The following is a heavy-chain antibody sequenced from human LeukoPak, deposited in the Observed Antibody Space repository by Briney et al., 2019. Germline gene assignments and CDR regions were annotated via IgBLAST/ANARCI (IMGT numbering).Heavy chain of an antibody. CDR1: SGAIRGSYYY. V-gene: IGHV4-39*01. CDR2: ILHTGSA. Sequence: SETLSLTCTVSSGAIRGSYYYWAWVRQPPGKGLEWIGSILHTGSAFYNPSLKSRVTMSVDTPKNQFSLRLSSVTAADTAVYFCARHGQGLRYFDWLSFDSWGQGTLVTVSS. J-gene: IGHJ4*02. D-gene: IGHD3-9*01. CDR3: ARHGQGLRYFDWLSFDS.